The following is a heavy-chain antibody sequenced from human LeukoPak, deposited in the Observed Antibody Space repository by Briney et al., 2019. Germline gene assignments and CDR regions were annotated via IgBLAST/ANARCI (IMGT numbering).Heavy chain of an antibody. CDR2: IYTSGST. CDR3: GRPSPYYYYMDG. J-gene: IGHJ6*03. CDR1: GGSISSYY. Sequence: SETLSLTCTVSGGSISSYYWSWIRQPPGKGMEWIGYIYTSGSTNYNTSLKSRVTISVKTSKNQSSLQLTPLTATDTAVFYCGRPSPYYYYMDGWGKGTTASVCS. V-gene: IGHV4-4*09.